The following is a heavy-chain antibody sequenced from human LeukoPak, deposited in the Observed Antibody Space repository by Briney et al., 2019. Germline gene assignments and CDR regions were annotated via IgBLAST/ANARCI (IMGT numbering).Heavy chain of an antibody. CDR2: ISGSGGST. J-gene: IGHJ4*02. D-gene: IGHD4-23*01. CDR3: AKATTVVSPEDY. CDR1: GFTFSSYA. Sequence: SGGSLRLSCAASGFTFSSYAMSWVRQPPGKGLEWVSTISGSGGSTYYADSVKGRFTISRDNSKNTLYLQMNSLRAEDTAVYYCAKATTVVSPEDYWGQGTLVTVSS. V-gene: IGHV3-23*01.